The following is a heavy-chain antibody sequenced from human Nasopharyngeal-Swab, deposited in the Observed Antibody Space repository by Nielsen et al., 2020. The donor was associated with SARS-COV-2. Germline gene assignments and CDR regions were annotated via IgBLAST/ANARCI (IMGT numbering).Heavy chain of an antibody. D-gene: IGHD3-10*01. CDR1: GDSIRSYY. CDR3: ARVYGSGKGWYYFDY. Sequence: SETLSLTCTVSGDSIRSYYWSWIRQPPGKGLEWIGEINHSGSTNYNPSLKSRVTISVDTSKNQFSLKLSSVTAADTAVYYCARVYGSGKGWYYFDYWGQGTLVTVSS. CDR2: INHSGST. J-gene: IGHJ4*02. V-gene: IGHV4-34*01.